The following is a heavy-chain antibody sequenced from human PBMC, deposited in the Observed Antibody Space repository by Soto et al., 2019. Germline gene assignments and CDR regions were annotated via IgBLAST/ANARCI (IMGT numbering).Heavy chain of an antibody. CDR3: ARVFYDSSGYSVYYYYGMDV. V-gene: IGHV1-8*01. D-gene: IGHD3-22*01. J-gene: IGHJ6*02. Sequence: GASVKVSCKASGYTFTSYDINWVRQATGQGLEWMGWMNPNSGNTGYARKFQGRVTMTRNTSISTAYMELSSLRSEDTAVYYCARVFYDSSGYSVYYYYGMDVWGQGTTVTVSS. CDR2: MNPNSGNT. CDR1: GYTFTSYD.